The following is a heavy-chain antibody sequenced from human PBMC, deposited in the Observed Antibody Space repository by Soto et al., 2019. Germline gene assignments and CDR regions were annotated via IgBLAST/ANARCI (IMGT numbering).Heavy chain of an antibody. Sequence: PSETLSLTCTVSGGSISSGGYYWSWIRQHPGKGLEWIGYIYYSGSTYYNPSLKSRVTISVDTSKNQFSLKLSSVTAADTAIYYCASSSFLRSGDLSHGLDVWGQGTTVTVSS. V-gene: IGHV4-31*03. CDR1: GGSISSGGYY. CDR2: IYYSGST. D-gene: IGHD4-17*01. J-gene: IGHJ6*02. CDR3: ASSSFLRSGDLSHGLDV.